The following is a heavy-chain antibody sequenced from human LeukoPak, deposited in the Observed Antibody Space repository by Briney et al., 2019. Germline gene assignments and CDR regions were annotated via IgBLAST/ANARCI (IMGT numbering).Heavy chain of an antibody. D-gene: IGHD2-2*01. CDR2: INNDGSST. V-gene: IGHV3-74*01. CDR3: VRQYSSRWYYFDY. J-gene: IGHJ4*02. Sequence: PGGSLRLSCAASGFTFSSYWMHWVRQAPGKGLVWVSRINNDGSSTTNAGSVKGRFTISRDNAKNTLYLQMNSLRAEDTAVYYCVRQYSSRWYYFDYWGQGTLVTVSS. CDR1: GFTFSSYW.